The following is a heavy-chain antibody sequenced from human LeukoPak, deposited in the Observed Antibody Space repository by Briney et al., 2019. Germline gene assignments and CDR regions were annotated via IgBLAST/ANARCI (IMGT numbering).Heavy chain of an antibody. CDR3: VKDRGGSPFYGMDV. CDR1: GFTFSSYA. V-gene: IGHV3-23*01. Sequence: HPGGSLRLSCAGSGFTFSSYAMSWVRQAPGKGLEWVSTIGGSGGAGTYYADSVKGRFTVSRDNSRNTLYLPMNSLRAEDTAVYYCVKDRGGSPFYGMDVWGQGTTVTVSS. D-gene: IGHD1-26*01. CDR2: IGGSGGAGT. J-gene: IGHJ6*02.